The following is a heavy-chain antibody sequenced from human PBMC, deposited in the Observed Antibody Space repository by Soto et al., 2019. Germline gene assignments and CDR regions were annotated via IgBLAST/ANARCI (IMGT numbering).Heavy chain of an antibody. CDR2: INPSGGST. CDR1: GSTLTSYY. V-gene: IGHV1-46*01. J-gene: IGHJ6*01. Sequence: GASVKVSCKASGSTLTSYYMHWVRQAHGQGLAWMGIINPSGGSTSYAQKIEGRVTMTRDTSTSSVYMELSRLRSEDTAVYLQARGQEQLVGGMEVWGQVNTVTVAS. D-gene: IGHD6-6*01. CDR3: ARGQEQLVGGMEV.